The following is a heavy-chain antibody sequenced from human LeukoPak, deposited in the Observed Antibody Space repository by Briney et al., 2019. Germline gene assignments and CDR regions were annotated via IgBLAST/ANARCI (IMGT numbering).Heavy chain of an antibody. CDR2: ISWNSGSI. CDR1: GFTFDDYA. Sequence: GGSLRLSCAASGFTFDDYAMHWVRQAPGKGLEWVSGISWNSGSIGYADSVKGRFTISRDNAKNSLYLQMNSLRAEDTALYYCAKEGGRQAPYYYYYYMDVWGKGTTVTISS. V-gene: IGHV3-9*01. CDR3: AKEGGRQAPYYYYYYMDV. J-gene: IGHJ6*03. D-gene: IGHD1-26*01.